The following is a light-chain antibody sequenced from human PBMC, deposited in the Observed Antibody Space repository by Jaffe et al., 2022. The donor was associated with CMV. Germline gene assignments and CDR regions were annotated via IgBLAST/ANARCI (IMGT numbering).Light chain of an antibody. CDR3: QQSYSFPLT. J-gene: IGKJ4*01. V-gene: IGKV1-39*01. Sequence: DIQMTQSPSSLSASVGDRVTMTCRASQNIDNFLNWYQQKPGEAPHLLIYGASSLHTGVPSRVSGSASGAVFTLTIHSLQPEDFGTYYCQQSYSFPLTFGGGTKVEIK. CDR1: QNIDNF. CDR2: GAS.